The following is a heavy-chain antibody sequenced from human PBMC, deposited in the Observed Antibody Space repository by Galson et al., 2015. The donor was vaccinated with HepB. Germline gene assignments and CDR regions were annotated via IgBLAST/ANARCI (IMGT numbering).Heavy chain of an antibody. V-gene: IGHV3-21*01. J-gene: IGHJ4*02. CDR3: ARDPYSGSYYFDY. D-gene: IGHD1-26*01. CDR2: ISSSSSYI. Sequence: SLRLSCAASGFTFSSYSMNWVRQAPGKGLEWVSSISSSSSYIYYADSVKDRFTISRDNAKNSLYLQMNSLRAEDTAVYYGARDPYSGSYYFDYWGQGTLVTVSS. CDR1: GFTFSSYS.